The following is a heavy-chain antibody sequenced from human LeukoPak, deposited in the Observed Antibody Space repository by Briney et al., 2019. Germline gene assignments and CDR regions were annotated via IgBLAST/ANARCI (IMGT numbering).Heavy chain of an antibody. CDR3: GAEERGDFHL. CDR2: IYPGESAT. Sequence: GESQKFSCKGSGSSFTSYWIGGARQIPGKGLEWMGIIYPGESATRYSPSFQGVVTISATNSSSTASQQWSVLKASHTAMYCAGAEERGDFHLWGQGTLVTVSS. CDR1: GSSFTSYW. V-gene: IGHV5-51*01. J-gene: IGHJ4*02. D-gene: IGHD2-21*02.